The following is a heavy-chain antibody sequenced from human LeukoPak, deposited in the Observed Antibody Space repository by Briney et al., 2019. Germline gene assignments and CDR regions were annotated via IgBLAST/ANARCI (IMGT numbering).Heavy chain of an antibody. J-gene: IGHJ5*02. D-gene: IGHD2-15*01. Sequence: SETLSLTCTVSGGSISGYYWSWIRQPPGKGLEWIGLIYYSGNTNYNPSLRSRVTISVDTSKNQFSLKLTSVTAADTAVYYCARDRVVAGTTWFDPWGQGTLVTVSS. V-gene: IGHV4-59*01. CDR1: GGSISGYY. CDR2: IYYSGNT. CDR3: ARDRVVAGTTWFDP.